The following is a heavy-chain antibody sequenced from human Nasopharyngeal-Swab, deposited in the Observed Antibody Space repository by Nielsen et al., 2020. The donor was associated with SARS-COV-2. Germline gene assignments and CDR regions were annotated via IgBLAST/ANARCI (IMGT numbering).Heavy chain of an antibody. Sequence: SETLSLTLPVSGGSIISFLWSWFRQPPGKGLEWVGYIYYSGSTNYNPSLKSRVTISVDTSKNQFSLKLSSVTAADTAVYYCARGFDPWGQGTLVTVSS. J-gene: IGHJ5*02. CDR1: GGSIISFL. CDR2: IYYSGST. V-gene: IGHV4-59*08. CDR3: ARGFDP.